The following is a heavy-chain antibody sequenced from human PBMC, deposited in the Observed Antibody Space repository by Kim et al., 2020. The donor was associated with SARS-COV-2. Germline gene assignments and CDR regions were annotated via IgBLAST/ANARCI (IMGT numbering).Heavy chain of an antibody. D-gene: IGHD3-16*01. J-gene: IGHJ5*02. V-gene: IGHV4-59*01. CDR3: AREWFGISYWFDP. Sequence: YNPSRKSRVTISVDTSKNQFSLKLSSVTAADTAVYYCAREWFGISYWFDPWGQGTLVTVSS.